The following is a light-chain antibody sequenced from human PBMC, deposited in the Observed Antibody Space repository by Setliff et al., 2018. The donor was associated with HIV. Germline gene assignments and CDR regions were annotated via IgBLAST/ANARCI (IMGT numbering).Light chain of an antibody. CDR2: EVR. J-gene: IGLJ1*01. V-gene: IGLV2-14*01. Sequence: QSVLTQPASVSGSPGQSITISCTGTSSDVGGYNYVSWYQQHPGKAPKLIIYEVRNRPSGVSNRFSCSKSGNTASLTISGLQAEDEGDYYCSSYAITNTLPFGTGTKVTVL. CDR1: SSDVGGYNY. CDR3: SSYAITNTLP.